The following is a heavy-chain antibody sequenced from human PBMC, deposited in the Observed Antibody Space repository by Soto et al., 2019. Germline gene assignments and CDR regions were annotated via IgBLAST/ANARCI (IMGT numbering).Heavy chain of an antibody. Sequence: TSETLSLTCTVSGGSISSYYWSWIRQPPGKGLEWIGYIYYSGSTNYNPSLKSRVTISVDTSKNQFSLKLSSVTAADTAVYYCARSQSGYSSSRTLFDPWGQGTLVTVPQ. D-gene: IGHD6-13*01. CDR1: GGSISSYY. CDR3: ARSQSGYSSSRTLFDP. V-gene: IGHV4-59*01. J-gene: IGHJ5*02. CDR2: IYYSGST.